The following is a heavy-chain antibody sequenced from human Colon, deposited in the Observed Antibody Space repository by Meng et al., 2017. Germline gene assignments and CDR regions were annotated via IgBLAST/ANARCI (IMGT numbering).Heavy chain of an antibody. Sequence: GGSLRLSCAASGFTFSSYAMSWVRQSPGKGLEWVSGISGSGFTTYYADSVKGRFNISGDSSKSVLYLEMNSLRVEDTAVYYCAKDRVSYFGGSIGSYFDTWGQGTQVTVSS. CDR3: AKDRVSYFGGSIGSYFDT. D-gene: IGHD3-16*02. V-gene: IGHV3-23*01. CDR2: ISGSGFTT. J-gene: IGHJ4*02. CDR1: GFTFSSYA.